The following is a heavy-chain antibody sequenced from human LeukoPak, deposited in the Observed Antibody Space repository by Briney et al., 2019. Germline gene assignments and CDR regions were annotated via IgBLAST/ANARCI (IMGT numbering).Heavy chain of an antibody. V-gene: IGHV1-2*02. D-gene: IGHD3-10*01. CDR2: INPNSGGT. Sequence: ASVKVSCKASGYTFTGYYMHWVRQAPGQGLEWMGWINPNSGGTNYAQKFQGRVTMTRDTSISTAYMELSRLRSDDTAVYYCARSRLGELSDFDYWGQGTLVTVSS. CDR3: ARSRLGELSDFDY. CDR1: GYTFTGYY. J-gene: IGHJ4*02.